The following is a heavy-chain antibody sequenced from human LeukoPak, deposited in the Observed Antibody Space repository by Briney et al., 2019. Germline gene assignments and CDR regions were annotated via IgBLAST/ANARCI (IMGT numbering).Heavy chain of an antibody. D-gene: IGHD3-10*01. J-gene: IGHJ5*02. CDR1: GYTFTGYY. CDR2: INPNSGGT. CDR3: ARGPYYGSGSYYNCWFDP. Sequence: GASVKVSCKASGYTFTGYYMHWVRQAPGQGLEWMGWINPNSGGTNYAQKFQGRVTMTRDTSISTAYMELSRLRSDDTAVYYCARGPYYGSGSYYNCWFDPWGQGTLVTVSS. V-gene: IGHV1-2*02.